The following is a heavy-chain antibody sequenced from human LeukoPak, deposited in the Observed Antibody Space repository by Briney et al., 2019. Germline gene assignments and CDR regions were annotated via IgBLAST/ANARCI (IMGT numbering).Heavy chain of an antibody. CDR3: ARGGGVWQFDAFDI. V-gene: IGHV1-8*01. CDR1: GYTFTSYD. Sequence: ASVTVSCKASGYTFTSYDINWVRQAPGQGLEWMGWMNPNSGNTGYAQKFQGRVTMTRNTSISTAYMELSSLRSEDTAVYYCARGGGVWQFDAFDIWGQGTMVTVSS. CDR2: MNPNSGNT. D-gene: IGHD2-8*01. J-gene: IGHJ3*02.